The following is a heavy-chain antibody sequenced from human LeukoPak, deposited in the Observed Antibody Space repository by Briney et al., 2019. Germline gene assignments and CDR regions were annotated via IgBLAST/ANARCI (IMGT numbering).Heavy chain of an antibody. D-gene: IGHD6-13*01. CDR1: GYTFTGYY. J-gene: IGHJ4*02. CDR3: ARVDLGIAAAGDDY. Sequence: ASVKVSCKASGYTFTGYYMHWVRQAPGQGLEWMGWINPNSGGTNYAQKFQGRVTMTRDTSISTAYMELSRLRSDDTAVYYCARVDLGIAAAGDDYWGQGTLVTVSS. V-gene: IGHV1-2*02. CDR2: INPNSGGT.